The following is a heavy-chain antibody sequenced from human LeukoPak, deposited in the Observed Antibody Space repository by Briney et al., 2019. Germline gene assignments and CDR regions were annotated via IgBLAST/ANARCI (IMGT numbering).Heavy chain of an antibody. CDR2: IYYSGST. CDR1: GGSMSSYY. J-gene: IGHJ2*01. V-gene: IGHV4-59*08. CDR3: ARQGGGFWYFDL. D-gene: IGHD6-25*01. Sequence: TSETLSLTCTVSGGSMSSYYWSWIRQPPGKGLEWIGYIYYSGSTNYNPSLKSRVTISVDTSKNQFSLKLSSVTAADTAVYYCARQGGGFWYFDLWGRGTLVTVSS.